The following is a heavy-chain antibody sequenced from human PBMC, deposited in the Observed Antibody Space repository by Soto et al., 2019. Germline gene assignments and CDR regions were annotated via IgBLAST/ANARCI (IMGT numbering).Heavy chain of an antibody. V-gene: IGHV3-7*01. CDR1: GFTFSSYW. Sequence: GGSLRLSCAASGFTFSSYWMSWVRQAPGKGLEWVANIKQDGSEKYYVDSVKGRFTISRDNAKNSLYLQMNSLRAEDTAVYYCAYGSGSYFFNYWGQGTLVTVSS. J-gene: IGHJ4*02. D-gene: IGHD3-10*01. CDR2: IKQDGSEK. CDR3: AYGSGSYFFNY.